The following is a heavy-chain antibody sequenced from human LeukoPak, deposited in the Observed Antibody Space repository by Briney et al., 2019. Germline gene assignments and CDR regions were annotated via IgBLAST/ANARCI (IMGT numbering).Heavy chain of an antibody. CDR3: ARDLVNYDSGGDFDC. J-gene: IGHJ4*02. D-gene: IGHD3-22*01. V-gene: IGHV1-2*02. Sequence: ASVKVSCKASGYTFTGHYMHWVRQAPGQGLEWMGWINPNSGGTNYAQKLHDRVTMTTDTSTNTAYMELRSLTSDDTAVYYCARDLVNYDSGGDFDCWGQGTLVTVSS. CDR1: GYTFTGHY. CDR2: INPNSGGT.